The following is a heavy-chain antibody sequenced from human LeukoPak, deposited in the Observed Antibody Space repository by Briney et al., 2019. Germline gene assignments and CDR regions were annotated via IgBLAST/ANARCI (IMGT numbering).Heavy chain of an antibody. Sequence: GGSLRLSCAASGFTFSDYYMSWIRQAPGKGLEWVSYISSSGSTIYYADSVKGRFTISRDNAKNSLYLQMNSLRAEDTAVYYCAKDHYDFWSGYSQNYYYYGMDVWGQGTTVTVSS. D-gene: IGHD3-3*01. CDR1: GFTFSDYY. V-gene: IGHV3-11*04. J-gene: IGHJ6*02. CDR2: ISSSGSTI. CDR3: AKDHYDFWSGYSQNYYYYGMDV.